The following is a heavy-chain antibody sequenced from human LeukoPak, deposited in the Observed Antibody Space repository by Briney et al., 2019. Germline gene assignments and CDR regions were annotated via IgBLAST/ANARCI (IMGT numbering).Heavy chain of an antibody. CDR1: GGSISTYY. Sequence: SETLSLTCSVSGGSISTYYWSWIRQPPGKGLERIGYIYYSGSTNYNPSLKSRVTISVDTSKNQFSLKLSSVTAADTAVYYCASFLGSSWFLFDYWGQGTLVTVSS. V-gene: IGHV4-59*01. D-gene: IGHD6-13*01. J-gene: IGHJ4*02. CDR2: IYYSGST. CDR3: ASFLGSSWFLFDY.